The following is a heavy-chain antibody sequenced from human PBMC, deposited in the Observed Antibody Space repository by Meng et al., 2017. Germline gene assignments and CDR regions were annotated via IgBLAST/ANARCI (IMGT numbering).Heavy chain of an antibody. CDR2: ISGDGSIT. J-gene: IGHJ4*02. D-gene: IGHD1-1*01. CDR3: LDEAPRSDY. V-gene: IGHV3-74*01. CDR1: GFTFNNYW. Sequence: EVPLVESGVGLVQPGGSLSLPCAASGFTFNNYWMHSVRQVPGKGLVWVSRISGDGSITNYADSVKGRFTISRDNAKNTLYLLMNSLRPEDTAVYYCLDEAPRSDYWGQGSLVTVSS.